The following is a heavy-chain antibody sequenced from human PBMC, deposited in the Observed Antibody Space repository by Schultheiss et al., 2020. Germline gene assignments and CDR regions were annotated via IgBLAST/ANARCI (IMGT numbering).Heavy chain of an antibody. CDR2: IYYSGST. V-gene: IGHV4-59*06. CDR3: ARTLAAPSYYYYYMDV. J-gene: IGHJ6*03. Sequence: SETLSLTCGVSGGSISDYKWNWIRQPPGKGLEWIGYIYYSGSTYYNPSLKSRVTISVDTSKNQFSLKLSSVTAADTAVYYCARTLAAPSYYYYYMDVWGKGTTVTVSS. D-gene: IGHD6-6*01. CDR1: GGSISDYK.